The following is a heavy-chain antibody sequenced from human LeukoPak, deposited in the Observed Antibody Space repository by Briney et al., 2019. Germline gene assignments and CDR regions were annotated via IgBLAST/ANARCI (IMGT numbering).Heavy chain of an antibody. D-gene: IGHD6-13*01. Sequence: GRSLRLSCAASGFTLSSYGMHWVRQAPGKGLEWVAVISYDGSNKYYADSVKGRFTISRDNSKNTLYLQMNSLRAEDTAVYYCAKEIAAAGFGFDYWGQGTLVTVSS. CDR2: ISYDGSNK. CDR1: GFTLSSYG. V-gene: IGHV3-30*18. J-gene: IGHJ4*02. CDR3: AKEIAAAGFGFDY.